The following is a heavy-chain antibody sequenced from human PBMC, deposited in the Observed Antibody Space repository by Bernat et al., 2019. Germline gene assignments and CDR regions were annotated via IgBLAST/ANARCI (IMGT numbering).Heavy chain of an antibody. D-gene: IGHD6-13*01. Sequence: EVQLVESGGGLVQPGGSLRLSCAASGFTFSSYWMYWVRQAPGKGLVWVSRINSDGSSTSYADSVKGRFTISRDNAKNPLYLEMNSLRAEDTAVYSCARALVLGMDVWGQGTTVTVSS. CDR2: INSDGSST. CDR1: GFTFSSYW. J-gene: IGHJ6*02. CDR3: ARALVLGMDV. V-gene: IGHV3-74*01.